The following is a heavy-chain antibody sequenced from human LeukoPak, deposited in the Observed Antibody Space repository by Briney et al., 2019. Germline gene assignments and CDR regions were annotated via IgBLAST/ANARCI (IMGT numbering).Heavy chain of an antibody. J-gene: IGHJ6*02. CDR3: ARVLLEQQLASYYYYGMDV. V-gene: IGHV1-69*13. D-gene: IGHD6-13*01. CDR1: GGTFSSYA. CDR2: IIPIFGTA. Sequence: SVRVSCKASGGTFSSYAISWVRQATGQGLEWMGGIIPIFGTANYAQKFQGRVTITADESTSTAYMELSSLRSEDTAVYYCARVLLEQQLASYYYYGMDVWGQGTTVTVSS.